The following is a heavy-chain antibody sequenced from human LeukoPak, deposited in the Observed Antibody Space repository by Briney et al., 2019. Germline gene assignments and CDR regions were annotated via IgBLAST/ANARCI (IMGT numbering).Heavy chain of an antibody. CDR3: ARDLVAAAGTPYYYYYGMDV. V-gene: IGHV3-23*01. D-gene: IGHD6-13*01. Sequence: GGSLRLSCAASGFTFSSYAMNWVRQAPGKGLEWVSAISGGTYYADSVKGRFTISRDNSKNTLYLQMNSLRAEDTAVYYCARDLVAAAGTPYYYYYGMDVWGQGTTVTVSS. CDR2: ISGGT. CDR1: GFTFSSYA. J-gene: IGHJ6*02.